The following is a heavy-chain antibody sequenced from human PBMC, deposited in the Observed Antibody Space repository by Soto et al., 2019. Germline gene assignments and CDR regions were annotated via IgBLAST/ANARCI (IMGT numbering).Heavy chain of an antibody. J-gene: IGHJ4*02. CDR2: IYHSGST. D-gene: IGHD7-27*01. CDR3: AREGPNPRFDY. Sequence: SETLSLTCAVSGYSISSGYYWGWIRQPPGKGLEWIGSIYHSGSTYYNPSLKSRVTISVDTSKNQFSLKLSSVTAADTAVYYCAREGPNPRFDYWGQGTLVTVS. CDR1: GYSISSGYY. V-gene: IGHV4-38-2*02.